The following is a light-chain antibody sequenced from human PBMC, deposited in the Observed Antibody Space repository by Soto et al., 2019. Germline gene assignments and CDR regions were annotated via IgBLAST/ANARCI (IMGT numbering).Light chain of an antibody. CDR2: GAS. V-gene: IGKV3-20*01. CDR1: QSVSSSY. Sequence: ELVLTQSPGTLSLSPGERATLSCRASQSVSSSYLAWYQQKSGQAPRLLIYGASSRATGIPGRFSGRGSGTDFTLTIIRLEPEDFAVYDCKQYGSSLWTFGQGTKVEIK. CDR3: KQYGSSLWT. J-gene: IGKJ1*01.